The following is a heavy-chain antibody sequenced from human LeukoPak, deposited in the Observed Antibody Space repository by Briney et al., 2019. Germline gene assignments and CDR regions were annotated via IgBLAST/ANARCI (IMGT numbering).Heavy chain of an antibody. D-gene: IGHD1-26*01. CDR2: ISSSSSYI. CDR3: ARDLGIVGAQGGFDY. J-gene: IGHJ4*02. CDR1: GFTFSSYS. V-gene: IGHV3-21*01. Sequence: GGSLRLSCAASGFTFSSYSMNWVRQAPGKGLEWVSSISSSSSYIYYADSVKGRFTISRDNAKNSLYLQMNSLRAEDTAVYYCARDLGIVGAQGGFDYWGQGTLVTVSS.